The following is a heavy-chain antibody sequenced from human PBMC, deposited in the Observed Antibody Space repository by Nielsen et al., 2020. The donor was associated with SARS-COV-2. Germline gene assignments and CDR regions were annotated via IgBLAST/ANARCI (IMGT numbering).Heavy chain of an antibody. V-gene: IGHV4-30-2*01. D-gene: IGHD3-3*01. CDR3: ARVKLGSDFWSGYFDI. J-gene: IGHJ4*02. Sequence: TLSLTCAVSGGSLSSAGYSWGWIRQPPGKGLEWIGYTIQSGGSYNNPSLVSRVTISVDRSKNQFSLNLDSVTAADTAVYFCARVKLGSDFWSGYFDIWGQGILVTVSS. CDR2: TIQSGGS. CDR1: GGSLSSAGYS.